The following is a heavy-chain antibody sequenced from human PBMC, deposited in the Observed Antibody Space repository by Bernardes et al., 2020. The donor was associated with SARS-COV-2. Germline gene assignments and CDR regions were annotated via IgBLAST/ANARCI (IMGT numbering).Heavy chain of an antibody. CDR1: GFTFSSYG. Sequence: GGSLRLSCAASGFTFSSYGMHWVRQAPGKGLEWVAVIWYDGSNKYYADSVKGRFTISRDNSKNTLYLQMNSLRAEDTAVYYCARVGGGSGNYYYYGMDVWGQGTTVTVSS. CDR3: ARVGGGSGNYYYYGMDV. V-gene: IGHV3-33*01. CDR2: IWYDGSNK. J-gene: IGHJ6*02. D-gene: IGHD2-15*01.